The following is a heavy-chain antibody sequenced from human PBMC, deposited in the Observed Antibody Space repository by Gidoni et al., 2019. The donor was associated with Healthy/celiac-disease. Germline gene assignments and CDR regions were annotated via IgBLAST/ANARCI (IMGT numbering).Heavy chain of an antibody. Sequence: EVQLVESGGGLVQPGGSLRISCAASGFPFSSYAMSWVRQAPGKGLEWVSAISGSGGSTYYADSVKGRFTISRDNSKNTLYLQMNSLRAEDTAVYYCARPLEYSSSRGFYYWGQGTLVTVSS. J-gene: IGHJ4*02. CDR3: ARPLEYSSSRGFYY. CDR2: ISGSGGST. D-gene: IGHD6-6*01. V-gene: IGHV3-23*04. CDR1: GFPFSSYA.